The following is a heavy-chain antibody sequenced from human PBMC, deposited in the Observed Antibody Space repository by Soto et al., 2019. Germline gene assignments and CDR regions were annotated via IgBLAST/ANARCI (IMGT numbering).Heavy chain of an antibody. Sequence: GGSLRLSCAASGFTFSNAWMSWVRQAPGKGLEWVGRIKSKTDGGTTDYAAPVKGRFTISRDDSKNRLYLQMNSLKTEDTAVYYCTTGHCSSSSCYLYYYGMDVWRQGTRVTVSS. CDR3: TTGHCSSSSCYLYYYGMDV. J-gene: IGHJ6*02. CDR2: IKSKTDGGTT. D-gene: IGHD2-2*01. V-gene: IGHV3-15*01. CDR1: GFTFSNAW.